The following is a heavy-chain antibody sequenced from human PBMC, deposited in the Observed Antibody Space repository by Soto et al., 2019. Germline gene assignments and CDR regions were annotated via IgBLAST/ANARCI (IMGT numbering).Heavy chain of an antibody. Sequence: GGSLRLSXAASGFTFSSYGMHWVRQAPGKGLEWVAVIWYDGSNKYYADSVKGRFTISRDNSKNTLYLQMNSLRAEDTAVYYCARDTAAAAFDIWGQGTMVTVSS. CDR3: ARDTAAAAFDI. J-gene: IGHJ3*02. D-gene: IGHD6-13*01. CDR2: IWYDGSNK. CDR1: GFTFSSYG. V-gene: IGHV3-33*01.